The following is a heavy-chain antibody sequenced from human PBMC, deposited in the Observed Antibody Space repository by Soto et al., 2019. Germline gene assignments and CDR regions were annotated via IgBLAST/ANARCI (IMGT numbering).Heavy chain of an antibody. CDR3: ATGGSGWYRVYYYGMDV. CDR2: FDPEDGET. J-gene: IGHJ6*02. CDR1: GYTLTELS. V-gene: IGHV1-24*01. Sequence: ASVKVSCKVSGYTLTELSMHWVRQAPGKGLEWMGGFDPEDGETIYAQKFQGRVTMTEDTSTDTAYMELSSLRSEDTAVYYCATGGSGWYRVYYYGMDVWGQGTTVTGSS. D-gene: IGHD6-19*01.